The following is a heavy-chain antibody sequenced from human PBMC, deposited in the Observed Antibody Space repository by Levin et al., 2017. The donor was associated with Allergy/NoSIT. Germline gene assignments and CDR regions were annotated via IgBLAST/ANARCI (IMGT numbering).Heavy chain of an antibody. D-gene: IGHD6-19*01. Sequence: GESLKISCAASGFTFSSYAMSWVRQVPGKRLEWVSAISPGGSTHYADSVKGRFTISRDNSKNALFLQMNSLSAEDTAVYYCAAYTSGWYDNWGQGTLVTVSS. V-gene: IGHV3-23*01. J-gene: IGHJ4*02. CDR3: AAYTSGWYDN. CDR1: GFTFSSYA. CDR2: ISPGGST.